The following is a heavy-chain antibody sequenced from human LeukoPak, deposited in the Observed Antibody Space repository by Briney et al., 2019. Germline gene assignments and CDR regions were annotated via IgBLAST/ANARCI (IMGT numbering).Heavy chain of an antibody. J-gene: IGHJ6*03. V-gene: IGHV4-59*01. CDR2: VFYNGAT. CDR1: GGSISSYY. D-gene: IGHD1-14*01. CDR3: ARGGPGSGRYFYMDV. Sequence: SETLSLTCTVSGGSISSYYWNWIRQPPGKGPEWLGDVFYNGATNYNPSLQSRITMSVDTSKNQFSLNLSSVTAADTAVYSCARGGPGSGRYFYMDVWGRGTTVTVSS.